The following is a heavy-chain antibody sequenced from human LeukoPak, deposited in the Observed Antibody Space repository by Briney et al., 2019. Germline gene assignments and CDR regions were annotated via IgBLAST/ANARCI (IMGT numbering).Heavy chain of an antibody. J-gene: IGHJ4*02. V-gene: IGHV3-33*01. Sequence: GGPLRLSCAASGFSFDTYAMHWVRQAPGQGLEWVAVIWHDGSQKFYSNSVKGQFTISRDDSKYTVYLQMNNLRPDDTAVYYCARESFGSGSYPDFWGQGTLVTVSS. CDR2: IWHDGSQK. D-gene: IGHD3-10*01. CDR1: GFSFDTYA. CDR3: ARESFGSGSYPDF.